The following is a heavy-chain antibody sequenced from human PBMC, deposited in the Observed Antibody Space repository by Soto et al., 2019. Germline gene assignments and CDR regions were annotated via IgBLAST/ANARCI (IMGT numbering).Heavy chain of an antibody. CDR1: GFTFNTYA. CDR2: ISSDGFNK. D-gene: IGHD6-19*01. J-gene: IGHJ4*02. CDR3: AKDPITNGWSANYFDY. V-gene: IGHV3-30*18. Sequence: QVQLVESEGGVVQPGRSLRLSCTASGFTFNTYAMHWVRQAPGRGLEWVAIISSDGFNKYYADSVKGRFTISRDNSKNTLYVQMNSLRAEDTAVYYCAKDPITNGWSANYFDYWGQGTLVTVSS.